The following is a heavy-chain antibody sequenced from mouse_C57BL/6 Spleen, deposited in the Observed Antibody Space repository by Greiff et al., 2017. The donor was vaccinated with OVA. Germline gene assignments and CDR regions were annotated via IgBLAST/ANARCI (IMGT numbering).Heavy chain of an antibody. V-gene: IGHV1-15*01. CDR1: GYTFTDYE. D-gene: IGHD1-1*01. CDR3: TDYGSNYYAMDY. CDR2: IDPETGGT. J-gene: IGHJ4*01. Sequence: QVQLKESGAELVRPGASVTLSCKASGYTFTDYEMHWVKQTPVHGLEWIGAIDPETGGTAYNQKFKGKAILTADKSSSTAYMELRSLTSEDSAVYYCTDYGSNYYAMDYWGQGTSVTVSS.